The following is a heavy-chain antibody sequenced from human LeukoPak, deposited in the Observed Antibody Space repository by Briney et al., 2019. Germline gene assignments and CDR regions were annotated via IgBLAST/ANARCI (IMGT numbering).Heavy chain of an antibody. CDR1: GFTFRSYS. D-gene: IGHD4-11*01. Sequence: GGSLRLSCAASGFTFRSYSMNWVRQAPGKGLEWVSSISSRSRHIYYAGSVKGRFTISRDDAGTLLSLQMNSLRDEDTAVYYCVRDLDTITTAFLVYWGQGTQVTVSS. CDR2: ISSRSRHI. CDR3: VRDLDTITTAFLVY. V-gene: IGHV3-21*06. J-gene: IGHJ4*02.